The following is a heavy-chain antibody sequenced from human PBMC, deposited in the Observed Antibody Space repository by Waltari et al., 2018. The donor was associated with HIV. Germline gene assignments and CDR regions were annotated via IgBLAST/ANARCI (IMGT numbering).Heavy chain of an antibody. V-gene: IGHV3-15*01. CDR2: IKSKTDGGTT. CDR1: GFTFSNAW. Sequence: EVQLVESGGGLVKPGGSLGLYCAASGFTFSNAWLSWARPAPGKGLEWVGRIKSKTDGGTTDYAAPVKGRFTISRDDSKNTLYLQMNSLKTEDTAVYYCTTQYSSSLFGGKKDYWGQGTLVTVSS. CDR3: TTQYSSSLFGGKKDY. D-gene: IGHD6-6*01. J-gene: IGHJ4*02.